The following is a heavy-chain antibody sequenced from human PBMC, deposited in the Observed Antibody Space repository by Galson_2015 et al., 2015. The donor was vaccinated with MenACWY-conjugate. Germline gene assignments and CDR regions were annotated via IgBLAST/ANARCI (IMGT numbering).Heavy chain of an antibody. CDR3: ARDYGSGTYYMGWFDP. D-gene: IGHD3-10*01. V-gene: IGHV3-48*02. CDR1: RISFRTYN. Sequence: SLRLSCAASRISFRTYNMSWVRQAPGKGLEWVSYISSTSTTIYYADSVKGRFTISRDNAKNSLYLQMNSLSDEDTAVYYCARDYGSGTYYMGWFDPWGQGTLVTVSS. J-gene: IGHJ5*02. CDR2: ISSTSTTI.